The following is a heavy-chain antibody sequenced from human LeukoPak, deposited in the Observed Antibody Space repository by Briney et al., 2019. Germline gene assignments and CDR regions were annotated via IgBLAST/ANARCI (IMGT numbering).Heavy chain of an antibody. D-gene: IGHD3-10*01. V-gene: IGHV3-30*04. CDR1: GFTFISYA. CDR3: ARIAMVRGLDY. J-gene: IGHJ4*02. Sequence: GTSLRLSCAASGFTFISYAIHWVRQAPGKGLEWVAVISFHGTDTFYADSVKGRFTISRDNSKNTLYLQMNSLRAEDTAVYYCARIAMVRGLDYWGQGTLVTVSS. CDR2: ISFHGTDT.